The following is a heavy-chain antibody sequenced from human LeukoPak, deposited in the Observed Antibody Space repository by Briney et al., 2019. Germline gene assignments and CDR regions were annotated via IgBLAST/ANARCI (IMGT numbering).Heavy chain of an antibody. CDR3: ASRRYDFWSGYPGS. D-gene: IGHD3-3*01. Sequence: SETLSLTCTVSGGSISSSSYYWAWIRQPPGKGLEWLGSIYYSGSTYYNPSLKSRVTISVDTSKNQFSLKLSSVTAADTAVYYCASRRYDFWSGYPGSWGQGTLVTVSS. CDR2: IYYSGST. CDR1: GGSISSSSYY. V-gene: IGHV4-39*01. J-gene: IGHJ5*02.